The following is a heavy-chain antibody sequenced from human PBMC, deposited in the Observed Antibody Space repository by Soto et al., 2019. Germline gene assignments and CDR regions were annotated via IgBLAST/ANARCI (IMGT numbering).Heavy chain of an antibody. CDR1: GGSISSGGYY. J-gene: IGHJ6*02. CDR3: ARAAYYDFWSGPSSGGMDV. D-gene: IGHD3-3*01. CDR2: IYCSGST. Sequence: SETLSLTCTVSGGSISSGGYYWSWIRQHPGRGLEWIGYIYCSGSTYYNPSLKSRVTISVDTSKNQFSLKLSSVTAADTAVYYCARAAYYDFWSGPSSGGMDVWGQGTTVTVSS. V-gene: IGHV4-31*03.